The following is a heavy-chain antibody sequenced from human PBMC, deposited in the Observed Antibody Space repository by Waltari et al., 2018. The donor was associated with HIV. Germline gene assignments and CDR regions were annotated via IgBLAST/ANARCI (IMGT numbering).Heavy chain of an antibody. D-gene: IGHD4-4*01. Sequence: QVQLQESGPGLVQPSETLSLTCTVSGGSIRSYYWSWIRQPPGKGLEWIGNIYYTGSTNYNPSLKSRVTISVDTSKNQFSLKLGSVTAADTAVYYCAKVRTTGKARRFDPWGQGTLVTVSS. CDR3: AKVRTTGKARRFDP. CDR2: IYYTGST. CDR1: GGSIRSYY. J-gene: IGHJ5*02. V-gene: IGHV4-59*01.